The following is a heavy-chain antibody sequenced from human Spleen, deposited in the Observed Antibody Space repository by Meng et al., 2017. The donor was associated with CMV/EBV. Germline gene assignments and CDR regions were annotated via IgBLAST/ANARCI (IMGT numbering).Heavy chain of an antibody. D-gene: IGHD3-16*01. CDR1: GGSISSYY. V-gene: IGHV4-39*07. Sequence: PLPGAGPGRVKPSETLSLTCTVSGGSISSYYWSWIRQPPGKGLEWIGSIYYSGSTYYNPSLKSRVTISVDTSKNQFSLKLSSVTAADTAVYYCARGPAFGDFDYWGQGTLVTVSS. CDR3: ARGPAFGDFDY. CDR2: IYYSGST. J-gene: IGHJ4*02.